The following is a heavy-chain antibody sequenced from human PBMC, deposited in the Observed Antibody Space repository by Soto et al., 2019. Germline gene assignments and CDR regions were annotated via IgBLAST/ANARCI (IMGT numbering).Heavy chain of an antibody. CDR2: MNPNSGNT. V-gene: IGHV1-8*01. CDR1: GYTFTSYD. D-gene: IGHD3-3*01. Sequence: QVQLVQSGAEVKKPGASVKVSCKASGYTFTSYDINWVRQATGQGLEWMGWMNPNSGNTVYAQKFQGRVTMTRNTYITTAYMELSSQRSEDTAVYYCARTPDMYYDFWSCYYCEPSAYGMDGWGRGTTVTDSS. CDR3: ARTPDMYYDFWSCYYCEPSAYGMDG. J-gene: IGHJ6*02.